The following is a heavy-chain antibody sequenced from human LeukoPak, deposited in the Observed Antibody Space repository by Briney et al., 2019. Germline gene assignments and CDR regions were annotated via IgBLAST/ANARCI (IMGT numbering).Heavy chain of an antibody. Sequence: SGPALVKPTQTLTLTCTFSGFSLSTSGMCVSWIRQPPGEALEWLARIDWDDDKYYSTSLKTRLTISKDTSKNQVVLTMTNMDPVDTATYYCARMPSSGYPYYYYYYGMDVWGQGTTVTVSS. CDR3: ARMPSSGYPYYYYYYGMDV. D-gene: IGHD3-22*01. V-gene: IGHV2-70*11. J-gene: IGHJ6*02. CDR2: IDWDDDK. CDR1: GFSLSTSGMC.